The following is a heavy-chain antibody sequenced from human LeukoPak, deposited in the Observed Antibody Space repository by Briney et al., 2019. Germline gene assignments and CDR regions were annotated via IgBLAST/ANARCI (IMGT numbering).Heavy chain of an antibody. CDR2: IRYDGSNK. CDR3: AAIVVPAAISPDAFDI. V-gene: IGHV3-30*02. D-gene: IGHD2-2*01. Sequence: PGGSLRLSCAASGFTFSSYGMHWVRQAPGKGLEWVAFIRYDGSNKYYADSVKGRFTISRDNSKNTLYLQMNSLRAEDTAVYYCAAIVVPAAISPDAFDIWGQGTMVTVSS. J-gene: IGHJ3*02. CDR1: GFTFSSYG.